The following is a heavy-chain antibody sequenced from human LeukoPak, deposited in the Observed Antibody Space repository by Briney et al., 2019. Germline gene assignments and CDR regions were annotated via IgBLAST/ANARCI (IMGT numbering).Heavy chain of an antibody. D-gene: IGHD3-22*01. CDR3: ARDRGTMIVVVTSLFDY. J-gene: IGHJ4*02. Sequence: GASVKVSCTASGYTFTSYAMHWVRQAPGQRLEWMGWINAGNGNTKYSQKFQGRVTITRDTSASTAYMELSSLRSEDTAVYYCARDRGTMIVVVTSLFDYWGQGTLVTVSS. CDR2: INAGNGNT. V-gene: IGHV1-3*01. CDR1: GYTFTSYA.